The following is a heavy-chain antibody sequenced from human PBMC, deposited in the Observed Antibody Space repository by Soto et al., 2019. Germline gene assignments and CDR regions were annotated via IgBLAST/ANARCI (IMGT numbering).Heavy chain of an antibody. CDR1: GGSFSGYY. CDR3: ARGREGLLRN. CDR2: INHSGST. D-gene: IGHD3-22*01. V-gene: IGHV4-34*01. Sequence: SETLSLTCAVYGGSFSGYYWSWIRQPPGKGLEWIGEINHSGSTNYNPSLKSRVTISVDTSKNQFSLKLSSVTAADTAVYYCARGREGLLRNWGQGTLVTVSS. J-gene: IGHJ1*01.